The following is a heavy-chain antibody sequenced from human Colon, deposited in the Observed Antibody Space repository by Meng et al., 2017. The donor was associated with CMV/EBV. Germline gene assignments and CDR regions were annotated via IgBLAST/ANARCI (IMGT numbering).Heavy chain of an antibody. CDR3: ARGSILDY. CDR2: IHDSGNT. V-gene: IGHV4-59*01. CDR1: GGSISSFY. Sequence: SETLSLTCTVSGGSISSFYWSWIRQPPGKGLEWIGYIHDSGNTNHNPSLKSQVTISMDTSKKQFSLRLNSVTAADTAVYYCARGSILDYWGQGTLVTVSS. J-gene: IGHJ4*02.